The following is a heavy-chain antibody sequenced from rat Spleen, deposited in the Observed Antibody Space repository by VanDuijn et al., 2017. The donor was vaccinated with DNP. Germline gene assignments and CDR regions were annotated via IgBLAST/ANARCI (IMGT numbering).Heavy chain of an antibody. CDR2: ISYSGST. D-gene: IGHD1-4*01. CDR1: GYSITSNY. J-gene: IGHJ2*01. CDR3: AKQASGMDY. Sequence: EVQLQESGPGLVKPSQSLSLTCSVTGYSITSNYWGWIRKFPGDKMEWIGHISYSGSTTYNPSLESRISITRDTSKNQFFLHFNSVTTAETAKYYWAKQASGMDYWGQGVLVIVFS. V-gene: IGHV3-1*01.